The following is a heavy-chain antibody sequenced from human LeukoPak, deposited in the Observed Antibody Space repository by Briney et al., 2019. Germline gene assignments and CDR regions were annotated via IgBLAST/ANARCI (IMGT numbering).Heavy chain of an antibody. V-gene: IGHV4-30-4*08. CDR1: GGSISSGDYY. CDR2: IYYSGST. D-gene: IGHD6-19*01. Sequence: SQTLSLTCTVSGGSISSGDYYWRWIRQPPGTGLEWIGYIYYSGSTYYNPSLKSRVTISVDTSKNQFSLKLSSVTAADTAVYYCARSSSGWYKDNWFDPWGQGTLVTVSS. J-gene: IGHJ5*02. CDR3: ARSSSGWYKDNWFDP.